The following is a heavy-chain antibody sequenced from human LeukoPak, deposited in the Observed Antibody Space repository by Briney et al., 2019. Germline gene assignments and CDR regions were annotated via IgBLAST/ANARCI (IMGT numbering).Heavy chain of an antibody. CDR1: GFTFSSYP. D-gene: IGHD3-22*01. CDR3: ARVGYKNGGADYFDY. J-gene: IGHJ4*02. Sequence: PGGSLRLSCAASGFTFSSYPMHWVRQAPGKGPEYVSAISGNGGSTYYADSVKGRFTISRDNSKNTVYLQMGSLRPEDMAVYYCARVGYKNGGADYFDYWGQGTLVTVLS. CDR2: ISGNGGST. V-gene: IGHV3-64*02.